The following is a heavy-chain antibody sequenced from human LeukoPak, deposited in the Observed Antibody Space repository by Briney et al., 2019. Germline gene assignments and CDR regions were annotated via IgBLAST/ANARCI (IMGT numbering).Heavy chain of an antibody. V-gene: IGHV3-53*01. Sequence: AGGSLRLSCAASGFTVSNNYMTWVRQAPGKGLEWVSLIYSGGSTYYADSVKGRFTISRDNSKNTLYLQMNSLRAEDTAVYYCAKDPAGAVAGPQAFDIWGQGTMVTVSS. CDR1: GFTVSNNY. J-gene: IGHJ3*02. CDR2: IYSGGST. CDR3: AKDPAGAVAGPQAFDI. D-gene: IGHD6-19*01.